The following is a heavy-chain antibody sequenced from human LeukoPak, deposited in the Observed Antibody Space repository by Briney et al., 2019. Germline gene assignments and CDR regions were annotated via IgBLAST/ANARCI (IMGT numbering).Heavy chain of an antibody. D-gene: IGHD3-10*01. J-gene: IGHJ4*02. CDR3: ARLGVRTMAFDY. V-gene: IGHV1-69*05. CDR2: IIPIFGTA. Sequence: ASVKVSCKAAGGTFSSYAISWVRQAPGQGLEWMGRIIPIFGTANYAQKFQGRVTITTDESTSTANMELGSLRSRDTAVYYCARLGVRTMAFDYWGQGTLVTVSS. CDR1: GGTFSSYA.